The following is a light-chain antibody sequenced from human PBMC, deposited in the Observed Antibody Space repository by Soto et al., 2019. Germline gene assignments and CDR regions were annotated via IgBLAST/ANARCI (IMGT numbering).Light chain of an antibody. Sequence: QSVLAQPASVSGSPGQSITISCTGTSSDIGRYNLVSWYQQYPGKAPKLVIYDVTKRPSGVSDRFSASKSGNTASLTLSGLQAEDEAYYYCCSHAGRGSVLFGGGTKLTVL. CDR3: CSHAGRGSVL. CDR1: SSDIGRYNL. J-gene: IGLJ2*01. V-gene: IGLV2-23*02. CDR2: DVT.